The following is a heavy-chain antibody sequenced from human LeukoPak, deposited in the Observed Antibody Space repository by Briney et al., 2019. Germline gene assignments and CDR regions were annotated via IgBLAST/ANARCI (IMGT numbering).Heavy chain of an antibody. CDR1: GFRFSDFT. V-gene: IGHV3-23*01. CDR3: GKEGGA. J-gene: IGHJ5*02. D-gene: IGHD3-16*01. Sequence: PGGPLRLSCAASGFRFSDFTMTWVRQAPGKGPEWVSAIGGRGGSTYYADFLGGRFTISRDNSKDMVYLQMNSLKVEDTATYYCGKEGGAWGQGTKVTVSS. CDR2: IGGRGGST.